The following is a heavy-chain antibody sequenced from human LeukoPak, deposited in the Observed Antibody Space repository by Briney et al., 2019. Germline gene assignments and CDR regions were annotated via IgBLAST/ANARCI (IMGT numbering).Heavy chain of an antibody. Sequence: GGSQRLSCAASGFTFSSNGMHWVRQAPGKGLEWVAFIRYDGSNKYYADSVKGRFTISRDNSKNTLYLQMNSLRAEDTAVYYCARSGIAVSGTRYWHFDLWGRGTLVTVSS. CDR1: GFTFSSNG. J-gene: IGHJ2*01. D-gene: IGHD6-19*01. V-gene: IGHV3-30*02. CDR2: IRYDGSNK. CDR3: ARSGIAVSGTRYWHFDL.